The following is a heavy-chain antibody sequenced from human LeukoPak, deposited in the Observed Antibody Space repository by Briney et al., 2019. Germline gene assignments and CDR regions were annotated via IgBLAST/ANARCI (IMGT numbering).Heavy chain of an antibody. V-gene: IGHV4-38-2*02. CDR1: GYSISSGYY. CDR3: ARADNRGSYYPDFDY. D-gene: IGHD1-26*01. J-gene: IGHJ4*02. CDR2: IYHSGST. Sequence: PSETLSLTCTVSGYSISSGYYWGWIRQPPGKGLEWIGSIYHSGSTYYNPSLKSRVTISVDTSKNQFSLKLSSVTAADTAVYYCARADNRGSYYPDFDYWGQGTLVTVSS.